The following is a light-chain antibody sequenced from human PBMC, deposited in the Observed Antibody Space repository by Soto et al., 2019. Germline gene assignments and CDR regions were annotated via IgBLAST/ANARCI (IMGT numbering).Light chain of an antibody. CDR3: SLYTSTTTSV. CDR1: SGEVGGCSL. V-gene: IGLV2-14*02. CDR2: DGD. J-gene: IGLJ1*01. Sequence: QSVLTQPASVSGSPGQSITISCTGTSGEVGGCSLVSWYQERPGNTPKLMICDGDTRPSGVPDRFSGSTSVNSASLTISKLQAEYEADYYCSLYTSTTTSVFGTGTTVTVL.